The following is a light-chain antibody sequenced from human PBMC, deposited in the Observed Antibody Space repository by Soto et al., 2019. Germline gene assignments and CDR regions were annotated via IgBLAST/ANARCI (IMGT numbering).Light chain of an antibody. J-gene: IGLJ2*01. Sequence: QSVLTQSPSASASLGASVKLTCTLSSAHSNYAIAWHQQQPEKGPRYLMKLNSDGSHNKGDGIPDRFSGSSSGAEQYLTISSLQSEDEADYYCQTWGTGIVVFGGGTKLTVL. CDR2: LNSDGSH. V-gene: IGLV4-69*01. CDR3: QTWGTGIVV. CDR1: SAHSNYA.